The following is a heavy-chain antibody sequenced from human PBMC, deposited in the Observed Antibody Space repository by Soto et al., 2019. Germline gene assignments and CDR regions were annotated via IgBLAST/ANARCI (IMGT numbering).Heavy chain of an antibody. CDR1: GFTFSSYS. J-gene: IGHJ4*02. D-gene: IGHD2-8*01. CDR2: IGTSAST. CDR3: ADLSIYCTSYTCD. Sequence: DVRLLESGGGLVQPGGSLRLSCAASGFTFSSYSMSWVRQAPGKGLEWVSTIGTSASTYYGDSVRGRFTISRDNTRNTLYLQMNSVRAEETAVYYCADLSIYCTSYTCDWGQGTLVTVSS. V-gene: IGHV3-23*01.